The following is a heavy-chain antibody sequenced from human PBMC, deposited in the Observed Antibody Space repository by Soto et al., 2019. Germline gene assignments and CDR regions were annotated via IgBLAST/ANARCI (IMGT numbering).Heavy chain of an antibody. J-gene: IGHJ6*02. V-gene: IGHV1-69*06. D-gene: IGHD3-10*01. CDR2: IIPIFGTA. CDR1: GGTFSSYA. Sequence: SVKVSCKASGGTFSSYAISWVRQAPGQGLEWMGGIIPIFGTANYAQKFQGRVTITADKSTSTAYMELSSLRSEDTAVYYCASRYYGSGSYYYYYYGMDVWGQGTTVTVSS. CDR3: ASRYYGSGSYYYYYYGMDV.